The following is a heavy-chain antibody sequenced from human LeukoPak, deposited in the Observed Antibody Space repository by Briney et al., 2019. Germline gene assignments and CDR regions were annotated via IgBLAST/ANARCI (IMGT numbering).Heavy chain of an antibody. J-gene: IGHJ4*02. CDR2: IYSSSGTI. V-gene: IGHV3-48*04. CDR3: ATSNYYYDSSGPKGFFDY. D-gene: IGHD3-22*01. CDR1: GFTFSGSS. Sequence: GGSLRLSCAASGFTFSGSSMNWVRQAPGKGLEWVPHIYSSSGTIYYADSVKGRFTISRDNAKNSLYLQMNSLRAEDTAVYYCATSNYYYDSSGPKGFFDYWGQGTLVTVSS.